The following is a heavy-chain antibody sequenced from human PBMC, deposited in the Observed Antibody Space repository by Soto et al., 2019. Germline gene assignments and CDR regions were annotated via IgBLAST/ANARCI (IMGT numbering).Heavy chain of an antibody. J-gene: IGHJ4*02. Sequence: EVQLLESGGGLVQPGGSLRLSCAASGFTFSSYAMSWVRQAPGKGLEWVSAISGSGGSTYYADSVKGRFTISRDNSKNTRYLQKNSLRAEDTAVYYCARPNDYGDFIYNYWGQGTLVTVSS. D-gene: IGHD4-17*01. CDR1: GFTFSSYA. V-gene: IGHV3-23*01. CDR2: ISGSGGST. CDR3: ARPNDYGDFIYNY.